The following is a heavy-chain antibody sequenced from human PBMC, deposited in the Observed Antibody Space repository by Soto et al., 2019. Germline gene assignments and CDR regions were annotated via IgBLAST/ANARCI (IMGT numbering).Heavy chain of an antibody. CDR2: IYSSVSS. Sequence: PSETLSLTCTVSGGSISSYYWSWIRQPAGKGLEWIGHIYSSVSSNYNPSLKSRVTMSVDSSKNQFSLKLSSLTAADTAVYYSARVGDIRGYYYASDYWCEGPLVTV. J-gene: IGHJ4*02. V-gene: IGHV4-4*07. D-gene: IGHD3-22*01. CDR1: GGSISSYY. CDR3: ARVGDIRGYYYASDY.